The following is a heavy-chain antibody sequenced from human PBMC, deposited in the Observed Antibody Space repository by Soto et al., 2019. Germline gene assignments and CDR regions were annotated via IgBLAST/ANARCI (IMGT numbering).Heavy chain of an antibody. CDR2: LIPIFGTA. D-gene: IGHD2-2*01. Sequence: QVQLVQSGAEVKKPGSSVKVSCKASGGTFSSYAISWVRQAPGQGLEWMGGLIPIFGTANYAQKFQGRVTITADESTSTAYMELSSLRSEDTAVYYCARDLDCSSTSCYYWFDPWGQGTLVTVSS. J-gene: IGHJ5*02. V-gene: IGHV1-69*01. CDR3: ARDLDCSSTSCYYWFDP. CDR1: GGTFSSYA.